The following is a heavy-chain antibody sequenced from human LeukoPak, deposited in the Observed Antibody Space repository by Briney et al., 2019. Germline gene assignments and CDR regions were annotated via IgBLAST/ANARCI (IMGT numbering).Heavy chain of an antibody. D-gene: IGHD3-22*01. CDR2: IYYSGST. V-gene: IGHV4-59*01. CDR3: ARSEVYYYDSSGYYPKYSQH. J-gene: IGHJ1*01. Sequence: KPSETLSLTCTVSGGSISSYYWSWIRQPPGKGLEWIGYIYYSGSTNYNPSLKSRVTISVDTSKNQFSLKLSSVTAADTAVYYCARSEVYYYDSSGYYPKYSQHWGQGTLVTVSS. CDR1: GGSISSYY.